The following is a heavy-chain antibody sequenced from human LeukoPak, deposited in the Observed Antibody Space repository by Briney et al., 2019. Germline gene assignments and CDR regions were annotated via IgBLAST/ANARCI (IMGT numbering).Heavy chain of an antibody. V-gene: IGHV3-33*06. J-gene: IGHJ4*02. CDR2: MWYDGSNK. D-gene: IGHD1-7*01. Sequence: GRSLRLSCAASGFTFSSYGMHWVRQAPGKGLEWVAVMWYDGSNKYYADSVKGRFTISRDNSKNTLYLQMNSLRAEDTAVYYCAKGDQPGITGTTPLVDYWGQGTLVTVSS. CDR1: GFTFSSYG. CDR3: AKGDQPGITGTTPLVDY.